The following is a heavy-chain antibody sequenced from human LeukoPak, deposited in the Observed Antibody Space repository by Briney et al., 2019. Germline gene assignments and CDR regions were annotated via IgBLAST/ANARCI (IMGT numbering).Heavy chain of an antibody. CDR1: GYTFTSYY. CDR3: ARDDYGDKMAFDI. Sequence: ASAKVSCKASGYTFTSYYMHWVRQAPGQGLEWMGIINPSGGSTSYAQKSQGRVTMTRDTSTSTVYMELSSLRSEDTAVYYCARDDYGDKMAFDIWGQGTMVTVSS. J-gene: IGHJ3*02. CDR2: INPSGGST. V-gene: IGHV1-46*01. D-gene: IGHD4-17*01.